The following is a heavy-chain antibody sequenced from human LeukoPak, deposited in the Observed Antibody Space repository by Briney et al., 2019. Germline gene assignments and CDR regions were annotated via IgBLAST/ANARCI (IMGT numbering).Heavy chain of an antibody. D-gene: IGHD3-10*01. V-gene: IGHV3-21*01. CDR2: ISSSSSYI. CDR3: ARDPLWFGEWQYYFDY. CDR1: GFTFSSYS. J-gene: IGHJ4*02. Sequence: GALRLSCAASGFTFSSYSMNWVRQAPGKGLEWVSSISSSSSYIYYADSVKGRFTISRDNAKNSLYLQMNSLRAEDTAVYYCARDPLWFGEWQYYFDYWGQGTLVTVSS.